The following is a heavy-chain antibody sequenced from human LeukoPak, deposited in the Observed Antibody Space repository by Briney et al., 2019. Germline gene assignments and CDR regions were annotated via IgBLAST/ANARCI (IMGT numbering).Heavy chain of an antibody. J-gene: IGHJ6*02. D-gene: IGHD3-3*01. Sequence: ASVKVSCTASGYTFTGYYMHWVRQAPGQGLEWMGWINPNSGGTNYAQKFQGRVTMTRDTSISTAYMELSRLRSDDTAVYYCARVSIFGVVILYGMDVWGQGTTVTVSS. CDR3: ARVSIFGVVILYGMDV. CDR1: GYTFTGYY. CDR2: INPNSGGT. V-gene: IGHV1-2*02.